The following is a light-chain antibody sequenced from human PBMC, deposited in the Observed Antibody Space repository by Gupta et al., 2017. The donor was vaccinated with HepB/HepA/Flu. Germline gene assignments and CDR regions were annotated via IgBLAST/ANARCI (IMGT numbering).Light chain of an antibody. Sequence: QSALTQPASVSGSPGQSITISCTGTSSDVDSYKYVSWYQQHPGKAPKVMIYDVSNRPSGVSNRFSGSKSGNTASLTISGLQAEDEAHYYCSSYRSNNTIFGGGTKLT. CDR3: SSYRSNNTI. CDR1: SSDVDSYKY. V-gene: IGLV2-14*03. J-gene: IGLJ2*01. CDR2: DVS.